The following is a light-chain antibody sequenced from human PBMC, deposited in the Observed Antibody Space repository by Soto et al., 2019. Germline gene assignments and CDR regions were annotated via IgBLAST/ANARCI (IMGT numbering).Light chain of an antibody. J-gene: IGKJ1*01. CDR2: DAF. V-gene: IGKV3-15*01. CDR3: QQYNSWPET. CDR1: QSISSN. Sequence: EILMTQSPATLSVSPGERATLSCRASQSISSNLAWYHHKPGQAPRLLIYDAFTRATGIPARFSGSGSGTEFTLTIGSLQSEDFAVHYCQQYNSWPETFGQGTKVDIK.